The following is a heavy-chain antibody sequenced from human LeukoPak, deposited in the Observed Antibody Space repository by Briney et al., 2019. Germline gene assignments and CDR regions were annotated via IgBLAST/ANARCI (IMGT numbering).Heavy chain of an antibody. CDR1: GFTFSSYA. CDR3: FRGVYCGGGGFDS. D-gene: IGHD2-21*01. CDR2: ISSNGGST. Sequence: QTGGCLRLSCAASGFTFSSYAMHWVRQAAGKGLEYVSAISSNGGSTYYANSVKGRFTIYRDNCNNTLYLQMAIHNAEDISVYYYFRGVYCGGGGFDSWGQETLVTVSS. J-gene: IGHJ5*01. V-gene: IGHV3-64*01.